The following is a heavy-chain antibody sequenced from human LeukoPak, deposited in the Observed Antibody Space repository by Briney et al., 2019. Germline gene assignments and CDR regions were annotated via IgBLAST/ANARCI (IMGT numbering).Heavy chain of an antibody. CDR1: GFTFSDYY. CDR2: ISSSGSTI. V-gene: IGHV3-11*01. D-gene: IGHD3-22*01. CDR3: ARDHTYYYDSSGYN. Sequence: PGGSLRLSCAASGFTFSDYYMSWIRQAPGKGLEWVSYISSSGSTIYYADSVKGRFTISRDNAKNSLYLQMNSLRAEDTAVYYCARDHTYYYDSSGYNWGQGTLVTVSS. J-gene: IGHJ4*02.